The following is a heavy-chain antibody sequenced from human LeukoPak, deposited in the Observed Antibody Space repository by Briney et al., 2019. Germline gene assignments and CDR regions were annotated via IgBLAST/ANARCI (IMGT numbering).Heavy chain of an antibody. D-gene: IGHD3-22*01. CDR2: ISDSGGST. CDR1: GFTFSGYA. V-gene: IGHV3-23*01. CDR3: AKAWGWYYYDSSGYSPADDY. J-gene: IGHJ4*02. Sequence: PGGSLRLSCAASGFTFSGYAMSWVRQAPGKGLEWVSVISDSGGSTYYADSVKGRFTISRDNSKNTLYLQMNSLRAEDTAVYYCAKAWGWYYYDSSGYSPADDYWGQGTLVTVSS.